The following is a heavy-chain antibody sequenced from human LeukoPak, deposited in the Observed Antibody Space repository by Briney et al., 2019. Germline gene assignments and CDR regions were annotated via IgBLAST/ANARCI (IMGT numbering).Heavy chain of an antibody. J-gene: IGHJ4*02. CDR1: GYTFSGYY. V-gene: IGHV1-2*02. CDR3: ARDKRDCTTTTCYDYFDY. Sequence: GASVKVSCKASGYTFSGYYVYWVRQAPGQGLECVGWINANSGATNYAQKFQDRVTMTRDTSASTAYMELSRLRSDDTAVYYCARDKRDCTTTTCYDYFDYWGQGTLVTVAS. D-gene: IGHD2-2*01. CDR2: INANSGAT.